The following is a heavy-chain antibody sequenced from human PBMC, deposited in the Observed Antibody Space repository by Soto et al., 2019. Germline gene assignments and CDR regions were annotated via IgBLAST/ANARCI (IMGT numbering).Heavy chain of an antibody. Sequence: ASVKVSCKASGYTFTSNGISWVRQAPGQGLEWMGWISGYNGDTDYAQKFQGRVTMTTDTSTSTAYMEVRSLRPDDTAVYYCARDKPQQIVGYNDYYGLDVWG. CDR2: ISGYNGDT. D-gene: IGHD6-6*01. J-gene: IGHJ6*02. CDR1: GYTFTSNG. CDR3: ARDKPQQIVGYNDYYGLDV. V-gene: IGHV1-18*04.